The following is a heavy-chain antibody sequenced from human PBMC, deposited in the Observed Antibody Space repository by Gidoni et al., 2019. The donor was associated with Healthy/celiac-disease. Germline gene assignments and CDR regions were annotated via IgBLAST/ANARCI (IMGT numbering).Heavy chain of an antibody. CDR2: ISGSGGST. J-gene: IGHJ6*02. CDR3: AKGTIPGPPDYYYGMDV. CDR1: GFTFSSYA. D-gene: IGHD3-3*01. Sequence: EVQLLESGGGLVQPGGSLRLSCAAFGFTFSSYAMSWVRQAPGKGLEWVSAISGSGGSTYYADSVKGRFTISRDNSKNTLYLQMNSLRAEDTAVYYCAKGTIPGPPDYYYGMDVWGQGTTVTVSS. V-gene: IGHV3-23*01.